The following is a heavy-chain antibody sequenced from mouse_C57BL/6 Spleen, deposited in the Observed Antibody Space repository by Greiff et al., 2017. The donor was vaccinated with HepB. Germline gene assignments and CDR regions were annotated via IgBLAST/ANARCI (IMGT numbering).Heavy chain of an antibody. CDR1: GYTFTSYW. CDR2: IDPSDSET. V-gene: IGHV1-52*01. Sequence: QVQLQQPGAELVRPGSSVKLSCKASGYTFTSYWMHWVKQRPIQGLEWIGNIDPSDSETHYNQKFKDKATLTVDKSSSTAYMQLSSLTSEDSAVYYCARWSSGWEDFDYWGQGTTLTVSS. J-gene: IGHJ2*01. CDR3: ARWSSGWEDFDY. D-gene: IGHD3-2*02.